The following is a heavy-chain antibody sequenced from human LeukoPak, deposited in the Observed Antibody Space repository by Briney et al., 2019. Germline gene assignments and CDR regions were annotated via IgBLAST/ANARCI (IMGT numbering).Heavy chain of an antibody. Sequence: GGSLRLSCAASGFTFSSYWMHWVRQAPGKGLVWVSRINSDGSSTSYADSVKGRFTISKDTSRNTLYLQMYSLRAEDTAVYYCAKDLMRDRWFGESWGQGTLVTVSS. CDR3: AKDLMRDRWFGES. CDR1: GFTFSSYW. D-gene: IGHD3-10*01. CDR2: INSDGSST. J-gene: IGHJ5*02. V-gene: IGHV3-74*01.